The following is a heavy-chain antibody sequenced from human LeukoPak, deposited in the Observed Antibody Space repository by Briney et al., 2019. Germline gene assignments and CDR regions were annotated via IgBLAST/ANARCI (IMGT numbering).Heavy chain of an antibody. V-gene: IGHV3-23*01. CDR2: ISGSGGST. J-gene: IGHJ4*02. D-gene: IGHD1-26*01. Sequence: GGSLRLSCAASGFTFSSYAMSWVRQAPGKGLEWVSAISGSGGSTYYADCVKGRFTISRENTKNTLYVQMNSLRAEDTAVYYCATYSGSYPVFDYCGQGTLVTVSS. CDR1: GFTFSSYA. CDR3: ATYSGSYPVFDY.